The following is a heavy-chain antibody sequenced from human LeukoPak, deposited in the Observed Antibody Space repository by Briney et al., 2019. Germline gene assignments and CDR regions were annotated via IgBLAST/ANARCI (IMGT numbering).Heavy chain of an antibody. J-gene: IGHJ4*02. CDR2: IYYSGST. CDR3: ARMAVTSSFDY. Sequence: SETLSLTCTVSGGSISSGGYYWSWIRQHPGKGLEWIGYIYYSGSTYYNLSLKSRVTISVDTSKNQFSLKLSSVTAADTAVYYCARMAVTSSFDYWGQGTLVTVSS. V-gene: IGHV4-31*03. D-gene: IGHD2-21*02. CDR1: GGSISSGGYY.